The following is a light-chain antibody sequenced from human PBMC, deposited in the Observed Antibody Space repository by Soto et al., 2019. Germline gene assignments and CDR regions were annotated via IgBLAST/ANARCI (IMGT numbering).Light chain of an antibody. CDR1: SRDVGNYNL. J-gene: IGLJ3*02. V-gene: IGLV2-23*01. CDR3: CSYAGANWV. CDR2: DAS. Sequence: QSALTQPASVSGSPGQSITISCTGTSRDVGNYNLVSWYQQHPGKAPKLIIYDASKRPSGVSNRFSGSKSGITASLTISGLQAEDEADYSCCSYAGANWVFGGGTKLTVL.